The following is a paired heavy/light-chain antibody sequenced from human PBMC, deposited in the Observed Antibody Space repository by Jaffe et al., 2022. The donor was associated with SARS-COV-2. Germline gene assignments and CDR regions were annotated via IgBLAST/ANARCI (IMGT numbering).Light chain of an antibody. CDR3: QHYGGSLFT. CDR2: GAS. Sequence: ETVLTQTPDTLSLSPGERATLSCRASQSVSSSALAWYQQKPGQAPRLLIYGASTRATGVPDRFSGSGSGTDFSLIISRLEPEDFAMYYCQHYGGSLFTFGPGTKVDIK. V-gene: IGKV3-20*01. J-gene: IGKJ3*01. CDR1: QSVSSSA.
Heavy chain of an antibody. J-gene: IGHJ2*01. CDR3: TRHLYDFWGGYYPNRPYWYFDL. CDR1: GGSISSNSFY. Sequence: QLQLQESGPGLVKPSESLSLTCNVSGGSISSNSFYWSWIRQPPGKGLDWVGSIYYSGSTYYNPSLKSRVTMSIDTSKNQFSLRLNSVTAADTAVYYCTRHLYDFWGGYYPNRPYWYFDLWGRGTLVSVSS. CDR2: IYYSGST. D-gene: IGHD3-3*01. V-gene: IGHV4-39*01.